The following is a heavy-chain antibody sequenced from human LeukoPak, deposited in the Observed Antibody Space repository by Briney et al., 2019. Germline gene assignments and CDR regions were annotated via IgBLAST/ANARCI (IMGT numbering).Heavy chain of an antibody. CDR3: SNAYYYGSRGYDPVDY. V-gene: IGHV3-23*01. CDR1: GFTFSSYA. Sequence: QTGGSLRLSCAASGFTFSSYAMTWVRQAPGKGLEWVSAISGSGGRTYYADSVKGRFTISRDNSKNTLYLQLSSLRAEDTAAYYCSNAYYYGSRGYDPVDYWGQGNL. D-gene: IGHD3-22*01. CDR2: ISGSGGRT. J-gene: IGHJ4*03.